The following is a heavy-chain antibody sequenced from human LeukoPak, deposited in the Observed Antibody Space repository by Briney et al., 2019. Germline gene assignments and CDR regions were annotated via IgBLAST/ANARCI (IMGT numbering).Heavy chain of an antibody. CDR1: GFKFTNYA. Sequence: GGSLRLSCAASGFKFTNYAMHWVRQAPGKGLEWVSTIGGSGVTKFYADSVEGRFTISRDNSKNTLYLQMNSLRAEDTAVYYCARGGNGAFDYWGQGTLVTVSS. V-gene: IGHV3-23*01. J-gene: IGHJ4*02. D-gene: IGHD2-8*01. CDR3: ARGGNGAFDY. CDR2: IGGSGVTK.